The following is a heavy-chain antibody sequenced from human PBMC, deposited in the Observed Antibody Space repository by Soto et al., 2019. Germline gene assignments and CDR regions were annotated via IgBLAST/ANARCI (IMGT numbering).Heavy chain of an antibody. CDR2: IKQDGSEK. CDR3: ARVHGPNYDFWSGFDYYYYYMDV. J-gene: IGHJ6*03. CDR1: GFTFSSYW. V-gene: IGHV3-7*01. D-gene: IGHD3-3*01. Sequence: GGSLRLSCAASGFTFSSYWMSWVRQAPGKGLEWVANIKQDGSEKYYVDSVKGRFTISRDNAKNSLYLQMNSLRAEDTAVYYCARVHGPNYDFWSGFDYYYYYMDVWGKGTTVTVSS.